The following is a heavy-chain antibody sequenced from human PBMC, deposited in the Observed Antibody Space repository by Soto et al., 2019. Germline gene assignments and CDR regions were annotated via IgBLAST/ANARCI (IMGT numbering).Heavy chain of an antibody. D-gene: IGHD6-13*01. J-gene: IGHJ4*02. V-gene: IGHV3-30*18. CDR3: AKDPAAAGTRNKYYFDY. CDR2: ISYDGRNK. CDR1: GFTFSSYG. Sequence: QVQLVESGGGVVQPGRSLRLSCAASGFTFSSYGMHWVRQAPGKGLEWVAVISYDGRNKYYADSVKGRFTISRDNSKNRLYLQMNSLRAEDTAVYYCAKDPAAAGTRNKYYFDYWSQGTRVTVSS.